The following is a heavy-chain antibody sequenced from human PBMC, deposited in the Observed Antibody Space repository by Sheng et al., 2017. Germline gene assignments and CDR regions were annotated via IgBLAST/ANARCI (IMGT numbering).Heavy chain of an antibody. J-gene: IGHJ4*02. Sequence: EVQLLESGGGLVQPGGSLRLSCVASGFTFTSYAMTWVRQAPGMGLEWVSAISGSGSGTYYADSVRGRFTISRDNSKDSLYLQMNSLRAEDTAVYYCAKRARGDVYNTPDFWGQGTLVTVSS. V-gene: IGHV3-23*01. D-gene: IGHD3-3*01. CDR1: GFTFTSYA. CDR3: AKRARGDVYNTPDF. CDR2: ISGSGSGT.